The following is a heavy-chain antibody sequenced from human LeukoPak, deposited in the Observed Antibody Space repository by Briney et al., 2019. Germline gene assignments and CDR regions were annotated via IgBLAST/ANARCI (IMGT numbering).Heavy chain of an antibody. D-gene: IGHD3-10*01. CDR3: ARDRWFGELLLGWFDP. Sequence: SGTLSLTCAVSGGSISSSDWWSWVRLPPGKGLEWIGEIYHSGSTNYNPSLKSRVTISADTSKNQFSLKLNSLTTADTAVYYCARDRWFGELLLGWFDPWGQGTLVTVSS. CDR1: GGSISSSDW. J-gene: IGHJ5*02. CDR2: IYHSGST. V-gene: IGHV4-4*02.